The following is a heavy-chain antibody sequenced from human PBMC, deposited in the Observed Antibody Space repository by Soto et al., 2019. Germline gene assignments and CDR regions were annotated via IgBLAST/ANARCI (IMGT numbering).Heavy chain of an antibody. CDR3: ARGRSSTLDP. V-gene: IGHV4-61*01. D-gene: IGHD6-13*01. J-gene: IGHJ5*02. CDR1: GGSVSSGSYY. CDR2: IYYSGST. Sequence: PSETLSLTCTVSGGSVSSGSYYWSWIRQPPGKGLEWIGYIYYSGSTNYNPSLKSRVTISVDTSKNQFSLKLSSVTAADTAVYYCARGRSSTLDPWGQGTLVTV.